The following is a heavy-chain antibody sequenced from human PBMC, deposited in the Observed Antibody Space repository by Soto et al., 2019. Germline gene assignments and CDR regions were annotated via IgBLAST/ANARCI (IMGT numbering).Heavy chain of an antibody. CDR3: FRDVGD. CDR1: GNIFTSQY. Sequence: QVQLVQSGAEVKKPGASVKVSCKVSGNIFTSQYMHWVRQAPGQGLEWMAMINPSGGRTSHAQMFQGSVTMTRDTSTSTVHMELSSLRSEDTAVYYCFRDVGDWGQGTLVTVSS. CDR2: INPSGGRT. J-gene: IGHJ4*02. V-gene: IGHV1-46*03. D-gene: IGHD3-3*01.